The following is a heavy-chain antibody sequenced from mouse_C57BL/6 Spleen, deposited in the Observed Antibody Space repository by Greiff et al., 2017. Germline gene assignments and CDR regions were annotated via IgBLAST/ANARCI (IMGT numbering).Heavy chain of an antibody. D-gene: IGHD3-2*02. Sequence: EVQLQESGPGLVKPSQSLSLTCSVTGYSITSGYYWNWIRQLPGNKLEWMGYISYDGSNNYNPSLKNRISITRDTSKNQFFLKLNSVTTEDTATYYCARDWTAQATGFAYWGQGTLVTVSA. V-gene: IGHV3-6*01. CDR1: GYSITSGYY. CDR2: ISYDGSN. CDR3: ARDWTAQATGFAY. J-gene: IGHJ3*01.